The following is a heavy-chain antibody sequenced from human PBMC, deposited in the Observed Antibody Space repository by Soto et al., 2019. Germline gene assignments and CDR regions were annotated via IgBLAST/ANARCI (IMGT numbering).Heavy chain of an antibody. J-gene: IGHJ5*02. CDR1: GYTFTSYG. CDR3: ARERSSGWYAWFDP. D-gene: IGHD6-19*01. CDR2: ISAYNGNT. Sequence: GASVKVSWKASGYTFTSYGISWVRQAPGQGLEWMGWISAYNGNTNYAQKLQGRVTMTTDTSTSTAYMELRSLRSDDTAVYYCARERSSGWYAWFDPWGQGTLVTVSS. V-gene: IGHV1-18*01.